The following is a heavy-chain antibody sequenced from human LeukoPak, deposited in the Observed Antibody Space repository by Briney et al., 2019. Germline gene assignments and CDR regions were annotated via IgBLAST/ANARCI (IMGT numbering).Heavy chain of an antibody. CDR2: IYTSGST. CDR1: GYSISSSYY. V-gene: IGHV4-4*07. Sequence: SETLSLTCTVSGYSISSSYYWSWIRQPAGKGLEWIGRIYTSGSTNYNPSLKSRVTMSVDTSKNQFSLKLSSVTAADTAVYYCARETIFGIYYYYMDVWGKGTTVTVSS. J-gene: IGHJ6*03. D-gene: IGHD3-3*01. CDR3: ARETIFGIYYYYMDV.